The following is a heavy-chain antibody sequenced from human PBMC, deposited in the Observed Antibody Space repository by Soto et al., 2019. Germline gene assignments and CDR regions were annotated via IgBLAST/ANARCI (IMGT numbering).Heavy chain of an antibody. J-gene: IGHJ4*02. CDR2: ISSSSRYI. CDR3: ARDSCSSQPG. Sequence: EVQLVESGGGLVKPGGSLRLSCAASGFTFSSYSMDWVRQAPGKGLEWVSSISSSSRYIYYADSVKGRFTISRDNAKNSLYLQMNSLRAEDTAVYYCARDSCSSQPGWGQGTLVTVSS. D-gene: IGHD6-13*01. CDR1: GFTFSSYS. V-gene: IGHV3-21*01.